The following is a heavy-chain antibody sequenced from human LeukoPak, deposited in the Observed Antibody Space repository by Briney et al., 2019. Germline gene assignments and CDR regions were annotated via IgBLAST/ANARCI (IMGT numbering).Heavy chain of an antibody. D-gene: IGHD2-2*01. Sequence: ASVKVSCKASGYTLTSYGISWVRQAPGQGLEWMGWISVYNGNTNYAQKLQGRVTMTTDTSTRTGYMELRSLRSDDTAVYYCARAGPAAAFDYWGQGTLVTVSS. CDR1: GYTLTSYG. CDR2: ISVYNGNT. J-gene: IGHJ4*02. V-gene: IGHV1-18*01. CDR3: ARAGPAAAFDY.